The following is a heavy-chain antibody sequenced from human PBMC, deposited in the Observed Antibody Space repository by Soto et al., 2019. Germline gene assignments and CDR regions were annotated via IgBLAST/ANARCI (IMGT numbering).Heavy chain of an antibody. CDR2: IYYSGST. CDR1: GGSISNSY. V-gene: IGHV4-59*08. J-gene: IGHJ5*02. D-gene: IGHD2-15*01. CDR3: ARHATGGRNRLDP. Sequence: ASETLSLTCTVSGGSISNSYWSWIRQPPGKGLEWIGYIYYSGSTDYNPSLKSRVTISVNTSKNQFSLKLTSVIAADTAIYYCARHATGGRNRLDPWGQGALVTVSS.